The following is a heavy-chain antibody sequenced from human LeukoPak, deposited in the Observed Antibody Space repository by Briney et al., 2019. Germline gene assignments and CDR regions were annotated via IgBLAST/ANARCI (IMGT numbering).Heavy chain of an antibody. CDR1: GGTFSSYA. CDR3: ARSYGSGTVDY. D-gene: IGHD3-10*01. Sequence: ASVKVSCKASGGTFSSYAISWVRQAPGQGLEWMGRIIPILGIANYAQKFQGRVTITADKSTSTAYMELSSLRSEDTAVYYCARSYGSGTVDYWGQGTLVTVSS. J-gene: IGHJ4*02. V-gene: IGHV1-69*04. CDR2: IIPILGIA.